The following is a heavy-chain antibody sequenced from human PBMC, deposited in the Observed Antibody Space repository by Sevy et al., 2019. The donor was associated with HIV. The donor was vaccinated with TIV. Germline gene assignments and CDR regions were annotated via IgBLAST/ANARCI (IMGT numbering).Heavy chain of an antibody. Sequence: ASVKVSCKASGDTFRKYVISWVRQAPGQGLEWMGGIIPVYGTTNYAQKFQAGATFTPDASTSTVYMELSRLRSEDTAVYYCARDMTCGGDCYYFDNWGQGTLVTVSS. V-gene: IGHV1-69*13. CDR2: IIPVYGTT. CDR3: ARDMTCGGDCYYFDN. D-gene: IGHD2-21*02. CDR1: GDTFRKYV. J-gene: IGHJ4*02.